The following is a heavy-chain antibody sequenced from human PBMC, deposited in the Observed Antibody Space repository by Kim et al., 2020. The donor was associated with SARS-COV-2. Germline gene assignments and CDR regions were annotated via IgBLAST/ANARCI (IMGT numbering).Heavy chain of an antibody. CDR3: AKGRYSGGWPYEALDY. CDR2: ISGSGGST. CDR1: GFTFSSYA. J-gene: IGHJ4*02. Sequence: GGSLRLSCAASGFTFSSYAMSWVRQAPGKGLEWVSGISGSGGSTYFADSVKGRFTISRDNSKNTVYLQMNSLRAEDTAVYYCAKGRYSGGWPYEALDYWGQGTLVTVSS. V-gene: IGHV3-23*01. D-gene: IGHD6-19*01.